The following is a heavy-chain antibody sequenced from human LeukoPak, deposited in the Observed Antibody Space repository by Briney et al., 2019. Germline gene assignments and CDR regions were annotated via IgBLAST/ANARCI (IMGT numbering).Heavy chain of an antibody. D-gene: IGHD6-19*01. Sequence: GGSLRLSCAASGLSFSGSAMHWVRQASGRGLEWLGRIRSKANSYVTAYAASVNGRFIISRDNSKNTLYLQMNSLRAEDTAVYYCAKDPPNSSGWYEVDYWGQGTLVTVSS. J-gene: IGHJ4*02. V-gene: IGHV3-73*01. CDR2: IRSKANSYVT. CDR3: AKDPPNSSGWYEVDY. CDR1: GLSFSGSA.